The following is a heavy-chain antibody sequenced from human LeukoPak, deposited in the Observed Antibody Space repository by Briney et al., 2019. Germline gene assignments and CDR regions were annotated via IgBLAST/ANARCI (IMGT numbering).Heavy chain of an antibody. CDR1: GGSFSGYY. J-gene: IGHJ4*02. V-gene: IGHV4-34*01. D-gene: IGHD3-3*01. CDR3: ARHRFWRDDKYDFWSGYSRPTYYFDY. Sequence: PSETLSLTCAVYGGSFSGYYWSWIRQPPGKGLEWIGEINHSGSTNYNPSLKSRVTISVDTSKNQFSLKLSSVTAADTAVYYCARHRFWRDDKYDFWSGYSRPTYYFDYWGQGTLVTVSS. CDR2: INHSGST.